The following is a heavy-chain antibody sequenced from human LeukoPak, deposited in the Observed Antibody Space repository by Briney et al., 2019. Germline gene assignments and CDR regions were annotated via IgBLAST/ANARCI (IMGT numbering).Heavy chain of an antibody. J-gene: IGHJ4*02. D-gene: IGHD3-9*01. CDR3: AKEGLVDILTGYSPYYFDY. V-gene: IGHV3-23*01. CDR1: GFTFSSYA. Sequence: GGSLRLPCAASGFTFSSYAVSWAPQAPGKGLEWVSAISGSGGRTYYADSVKGRFTISRDNSKNTLYLQMNSLRAEDTAVYYCAKEGLVDILTGYSPYYFDYWGQGTLVTVSS. CDR2: ISGSGGRT.